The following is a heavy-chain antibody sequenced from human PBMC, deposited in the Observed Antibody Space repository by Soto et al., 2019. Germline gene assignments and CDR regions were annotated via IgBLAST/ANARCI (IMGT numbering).Heavy chain of an antibody. Sequence: QVQLVQSGAEVKKPGASVKVSCKASGYTFTRSGISWVRQAPGQGLEWMGWISTYNGDTNYAQTFQGRVTMTTDTSTSIVYMEVRSLRSDDTAVYYCAREGVAPYYYYGMDVWGQGTPVTVSS. CDR3: AREGVAPYYYYGMDV. CDR1: GYTFTRSG. J-gene: IGHJ6*02. D-gene: IGHD5-12*01. CDR2: ISTYNGDT. V-gene: IGHV1-18*01.